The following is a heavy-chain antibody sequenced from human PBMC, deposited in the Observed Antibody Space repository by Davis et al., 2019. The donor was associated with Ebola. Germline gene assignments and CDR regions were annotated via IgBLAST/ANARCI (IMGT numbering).Heavy chain of an antibody. D-gene: IGHD6-6*01. CDR2: ISPQNGNR. V-gene: IGHV1-18*01. Sequence: ASVKVSCKASGYTFTNNGIMWVRQAPGQGLEWMGWISPQNGNRKYAQKFQGRVAMTTDTSTSTVYMELRSLTSDDTAVYFCVREGSSSAAFDIWGQGTTVTVSS. J-gene: IGHJ3*02. CDR1: GYTFTNNG. CDR3: VREGSSSAAFDI.